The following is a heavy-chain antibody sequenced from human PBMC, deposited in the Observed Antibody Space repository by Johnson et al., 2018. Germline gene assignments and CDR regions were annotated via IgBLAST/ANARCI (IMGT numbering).Heavy chain of an antibody. Sequence: VQLVESGGGLVQPGGSLRLSCAASRFTVSSNYMSWVRQAPGKGLEWVSVIYSGGSTYYADSGTGRFTISRDNSKNTLYLQMNSLRAEDTAVYYCASAIIVVVTKLWYFDLWGRGTLVTVSS. CDR3: ASAIIVVVTKLWYFDL. CDR2: IYSGGST. D-gene: IGHD3-22*01. CDR1: RFTVSSNY. V-gene: IGHV3-66*02. J-gene: IGHJ2*01.